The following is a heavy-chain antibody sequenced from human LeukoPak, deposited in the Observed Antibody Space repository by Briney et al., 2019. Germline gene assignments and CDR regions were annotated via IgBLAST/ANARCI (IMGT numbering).Heavy chain of an antibody. Sequence: PSETPSLTCTVSGGSISSYYWSWIRQPAGRGLEWIGRIYTSGSTNYNPSLKSRVTMSIDTSKNQFSLKLSSVTAADTAVYYCARSPNSSGYYYRAFDIWGQGTMVTVSS. CDR1: GGSISSYY. D-gene: IGHD3-22*01. CDR3: ARSPNSSGYYYRAFDI. CDR2: IYTSGST. V-gene: IGHV4-4*07. J-gene: IGHJ3*02.